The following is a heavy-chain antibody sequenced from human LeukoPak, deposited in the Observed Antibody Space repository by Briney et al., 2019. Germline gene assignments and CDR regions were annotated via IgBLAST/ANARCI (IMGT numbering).Heavy chain of an antibody. CDR3: AREYSSSSPVDY. CDR1: GGSISSGGYY. D-gene: IGHD6-6*01. V-gene: IGHV4-30-2*01. J-gene: IGHJ4*02. CDR2: IYHSGST. Sequence: PSQTLSLTCTVSGGSISSGGYYWSWIRQPPGKGLEWIGYIYHSGSTYYNPSLKSRVTISVDRSKNQFSLKLSSVTAADTAVYYCAREYSSSSPVDYWGQGTLVTVSS.